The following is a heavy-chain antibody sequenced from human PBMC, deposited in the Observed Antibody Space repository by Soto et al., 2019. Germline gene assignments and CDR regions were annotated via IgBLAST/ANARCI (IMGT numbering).Heavy chain of an antibody. J-gene: IGHJ4*02. CDR2: ISWNSGSI. D-gene: IGHD2-15*01. CDR3: AIMGDCSGGSCYWNRDY. Sequence: GGSLRLSCAASGFTFDDYAMHWVRQAPGKGLEWVSGISWNSGSIGYADSVKGRFTISRDNAKNSLYLQMNSLRAEDTALYYCAIMGDCSGGSCYWNRDYWGQGTLVTVSS. V-gene: IGHV3-9*01. CDR1: GFTFDDYA.